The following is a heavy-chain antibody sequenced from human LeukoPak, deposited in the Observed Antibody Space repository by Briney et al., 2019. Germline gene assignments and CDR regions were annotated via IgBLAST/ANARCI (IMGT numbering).Heavy chain of an antibody. J-gene: IGHJ4*02. CDR2: ISGRGASK. CDR3: AKDGAPAAGEDYFDY. Sequence: GGSLRLSCAVSGLTFNNYAMSWVRQAPGKGLEWVSGISGRGASKYYADSVKGRFTISRDNSKNTLYLQMNSLRAEDTAVYYCAKDGAPAAGEDYFDYWGQGTLVTVSS. V-gene: IGHV3-23*01. CDR1: GLTFNNYA. D-gene: IGHD6-13*01.